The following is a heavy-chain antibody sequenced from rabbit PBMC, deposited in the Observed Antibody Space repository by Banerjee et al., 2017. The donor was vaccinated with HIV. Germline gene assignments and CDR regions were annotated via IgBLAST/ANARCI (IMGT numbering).Heavy chain of an antibody. J-gene: IGHJ4*01. CDR1: GLDFSSSYW. V-gene: IGHV1S45*01. CDR3: ARGDSYYEVNL. D-gene: IGHD8-1*01. CDR2: IYNGDGST. Sequence: QEQLVESGGDLVKPGASLTLTCTASGLDFSSSYWICWVRQAPGKRPEWIACIYNGDGSTYYASWAKGRFTISKTSSTTVTLQMTSLTAADTATYFCARGDSYYEVNLWGPGTLVTVS.